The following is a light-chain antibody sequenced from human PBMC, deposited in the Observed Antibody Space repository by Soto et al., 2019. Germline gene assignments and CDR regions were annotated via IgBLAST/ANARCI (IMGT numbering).Light chain of an antibody. CDR1: SGHSSYI. CDR3: ETWDSNTRV. V-gene: IGLV4-60*03. J-gene: IGLJ3*02. CDR2: LEGSGSY. Sequence: QLVLTQSSSASASLGSSVKLTCTLSSGHSSYIIAWHQQQPGKAPRYLMKLEGSGSYNKGSGVPDRFPGSSSGADRYLTISNLHSEDEADYYCETWDSNTRVFGGGTKLTVL.